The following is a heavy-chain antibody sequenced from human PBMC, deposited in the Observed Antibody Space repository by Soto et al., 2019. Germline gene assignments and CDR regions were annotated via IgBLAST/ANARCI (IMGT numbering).Heavy chain of an antibody. Sequence: GPTLVNHTHTLTLPYAFSGVSLSTREMGVGWIRQPPGKALEWLALVYWDDDKRYSPSLKSRLTITKDTSKTQVVLTTTYMDPVDTAKYYCAHMIEGACFDHWGQGTPVTVSS. CDR2: VYWDDDK. CDR3: AHMIEGACFDH. D-gene: IGHD2-21*01. J-gene: IGHJ4*02. V-gene: IGHV2-5*02. CDR1: GVSLSTREMG.